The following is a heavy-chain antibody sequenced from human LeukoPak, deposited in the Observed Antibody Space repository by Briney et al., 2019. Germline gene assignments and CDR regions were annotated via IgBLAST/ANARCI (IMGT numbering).Heavy chain of an antibody. CDR3: AREKQQIAAAGRWLDP. CDR2: ISAYNGNT. CDR1: GYTFTSYG. D-gene: IGHD6-13*01. Sequence: SVKVSCKASGYTFTSYGISWVRQAPGQGLEWMGWISAYNGNTNYAQKLQGRVTMTTDTSTSTAYMGLRSLRSDDTAVYYCAREKQQIAAAGRWLDPWGQGTLVTVSS. V-gene: IGHV1-18*01. J-gene: IGHJ5*02.